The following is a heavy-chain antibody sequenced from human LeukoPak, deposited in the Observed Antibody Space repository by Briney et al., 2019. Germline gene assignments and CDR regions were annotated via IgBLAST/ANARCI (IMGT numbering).Heavy chain of an antibody. CDR2: INPSGGST. J-gene: IGHJ4*02. CDR1: GYTVTSYY. D-gene: IGHD2-15*01. V-gene: IGHV1-46*01. Sequence: GASVKVSCKASGYTVTSYYMHWVRQAPGQGLEWMGIINPSGGSTSYAQKFQGRVTMTRDTSTSTVYMELSSLRSEDTAVYYCARYGKGPAGYCSGGSCLPVYYFDYWGQGTLVTVSS. CDR3: ARYGKGPAGYCSGGSCLPVYYFDY.